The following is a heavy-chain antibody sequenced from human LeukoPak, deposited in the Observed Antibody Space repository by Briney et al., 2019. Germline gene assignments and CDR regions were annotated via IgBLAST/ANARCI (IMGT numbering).Heavy chain of an antibody. CDR2: ISGRGGST. V-gene: IGHV3-23*01. Sequence: GGSLRLSCAASGLTFSNAWMSWVRQAPGKGLEWASTISGRGGSTYYAYSVKGRFTISRDNSKNTLYLQMNSLRAEDTAVYYCAKDHRLHTGNFDYWGRGTLVTVSS. J-gene: IGHJ4*02. CDR3: AKDHRLHTGNFDY. D-gene: IGHD2-21*01. CDR1: GLTFSNAW.